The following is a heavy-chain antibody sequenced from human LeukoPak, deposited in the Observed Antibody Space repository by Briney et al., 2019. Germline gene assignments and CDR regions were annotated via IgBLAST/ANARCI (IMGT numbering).Heavy chain of an antibody. V-gene: IGHV1-18*01. D-gene: IGHD3-10*01. Sequence: GASVKVSCKASGYTFTSYGISWVRQAPGQGLEWMGWISAYNDNTNYAQKLQGRVTMTTDTSTSTAYMELRSLRSDDTAVYYCARSSDYYGSGSYFPFDYWGQGTLVTVSS. CDR2: ISAYNDNT. CDR1: GYTFTSYG. J-gene: IGHJ4*02. CDR3: ARSSDYYGSGSYFPFDY.